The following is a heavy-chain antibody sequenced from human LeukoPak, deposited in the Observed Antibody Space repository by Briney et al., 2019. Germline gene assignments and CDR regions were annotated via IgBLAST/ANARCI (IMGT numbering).Heavy chain of an antibody. CDR1: GVSISRHY. CDR2: IYPSGST. D-gene: IGHD1-1*01. V-gene: IGHV4-4*07. J-gene: IGHJ5*02. Sequence: PSETLSLTCTVCGVSISRHYWSWLRQPAGKGLELIGRIYPSGSTNYNPSLKRRVTMSVDTSKNQFSLKLSSVTAADTAVYYCARAPTGTGGWNWFDPWGQGTLVTVSS. CDR3: ARAPTGTGGWNWFDP.